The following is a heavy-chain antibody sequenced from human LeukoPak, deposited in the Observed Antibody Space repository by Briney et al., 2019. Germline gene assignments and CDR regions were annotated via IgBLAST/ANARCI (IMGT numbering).Heavy chain of an antibody. D-gene: IGHD6-19*01. V-gene: IGHV3-23*01. J-gene: IGHJ1*01. Sequence: PGGSLRLSCAVSGFTFSSYAMSWVRQAPGKGLEWVSAFSGSGGSTYYADSVKGRFTISRDNSKNTLYLQMNSLRAEDTAVYYCAKYSGSGWVSEYFQHWGQGTLVTVSS. CDR1: GFTFSSYA. CDR2: FSGSGGST. CDR3: AKYSGSGWVSEYFQH.